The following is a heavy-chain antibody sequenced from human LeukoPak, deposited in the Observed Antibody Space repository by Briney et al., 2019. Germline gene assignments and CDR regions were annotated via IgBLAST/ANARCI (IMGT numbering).Heavy chain of an antibody. CDR2: ISAYNGNT. V-gene: IGHV1-18*01. Sequence: ASVKVSCQASGYTFTSYVISWVRQAPGQGLEWMGWISAYNGNTNYAQKLQGRVTMTTDTSTSTAYMALRSLRDDDTAGYYCPSSGGTRAFDYWSQGTLVTVSS. J-gene: IGHJ4*02. CDR3: PSSGGTRAFDY. CDR1: GYTFTSYV. D-gene: IGHD2-15*01.